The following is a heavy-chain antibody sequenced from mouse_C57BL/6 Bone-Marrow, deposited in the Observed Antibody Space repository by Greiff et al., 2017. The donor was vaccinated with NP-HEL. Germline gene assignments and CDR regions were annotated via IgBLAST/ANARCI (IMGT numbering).Heavy chain of an antibody. V-gene: IGHV2-3*01. CDR2: IWGDGST. Sequence: QVQLKESGPGLVAPSQSLSITCTVSGFSFTSYGVSWVRQPPGKGLEWLGVIWGDGSTNDHSALISRLSISKDNSKSQVFLKLNSLQTDDTAAYYCGERRYDYGSRWFAYWGKGTLVTVSA. D-gene: IGHD1-1*01. J-gene: IGHJ3*01. CDR1: GFSFTSYG. CDR3: GERRYDYGSRWFAY.